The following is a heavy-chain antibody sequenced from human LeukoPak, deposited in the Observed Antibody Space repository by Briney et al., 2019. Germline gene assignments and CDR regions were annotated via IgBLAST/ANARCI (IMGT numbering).Heavy chain of an antibody. CDR1: GFTFRNYV. J-gene: IGHJ4*02. V-gene: IGHV3-30-3*01. Sequence: GGSLRLSCAASGFTFRNYVIHWVRQAPGKGLEWVAVTSSDLNVKLYADSVKGRFTISRDNGKNSLYLQMNSLRAEDTAVYYCARYRHLGYWGQGTLVTVSS. CDR3: ARYRHLGY. CDR2: TSSDLNVK.